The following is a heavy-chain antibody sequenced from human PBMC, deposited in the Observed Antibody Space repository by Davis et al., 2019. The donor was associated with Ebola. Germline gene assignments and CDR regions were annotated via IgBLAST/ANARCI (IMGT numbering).Heavy chain of an antibody. V-gene: IGHV1-18*01. J-gene: IGHJ5*02. CDR2: MNPNSGNT. CDR3: ARDGPWWFRELNWFDP. CDR1: GYNFNRYG. D-gene: IGHD3-10*01. Sequence: ASVKVSCKTSGYNFNRYGISWVRQVPGQGLEWMRWMNPNSGNTGYAQKFQGRVTMTTDTSTSTAYMELRSLRSDDTAVYYCARDGPWWFRELNWFDPWGQGTLVTVSS.